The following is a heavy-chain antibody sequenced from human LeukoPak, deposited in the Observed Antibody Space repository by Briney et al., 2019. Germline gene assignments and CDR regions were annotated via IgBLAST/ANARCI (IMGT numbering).Heavy chain of an antibody. D-gene: IGHD3-22*01. CDR1: GGSFSGYY. J-gene: IGHJ4*02. CDR3: ARLKDYYDSSGYYYVSNFDY. CDR2: INHSGST. Sequence: PSETLSLTCAVYGGSFSGYYWSWIRQPPGKGLEWIGEINHSGSTNYNPSLKSRVTISVDTSKNQFSLKLSSVTAADTAVYYCARLKDYYDSSGYYYVSNFDYWGQGTLVTVSS. V-gene: IGHV4-34*01.